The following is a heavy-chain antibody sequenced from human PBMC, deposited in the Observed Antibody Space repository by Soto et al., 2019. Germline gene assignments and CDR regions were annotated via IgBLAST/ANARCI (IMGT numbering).Heavy chain of an antibody. CDR2: MNPNNGNT. CDR3: ASRLLPAHMRATYPSDI. J-gene: IGHJ3*02. CDR1: GFPFSNYY. V-gene: IGHV1-46*01. Sequence: QVQLVQSVAEVKKPGASVKVSCKATGFPFSNYYVHWVRQAPGQGVEWMGMMNPNNGNTTNTHKFQGRVAMTRDMSTSTAYLELNRLRSEDTALYYCASRLLPAHMRATYPSDIWGQGTKVTVSS. D-gene: IGHD2-2*01.